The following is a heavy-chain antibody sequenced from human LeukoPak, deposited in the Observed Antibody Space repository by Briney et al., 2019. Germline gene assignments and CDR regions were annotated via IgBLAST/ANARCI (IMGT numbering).Heavy chain of an antibody. J-gene: IGHJ6*03. D-gene: IGHD2-15*01. CDR2: ISSSSSYI. CDR1: GFTFSSYS. V-gene: IGHV3-21*01. Sequence: GGSLRLSCAASGFTFSSYSMNWVRQAPGKGLEWVSSISSSSSYIYYADSVKGRFTISRDNAKNSLYLQMNSLRAEDTAVYYCARVGYCSGGSCYFGYYYYMDVWGKGTTVTVSS. CDR3: ARVGYCSGGSCYFGYYYYMDV.